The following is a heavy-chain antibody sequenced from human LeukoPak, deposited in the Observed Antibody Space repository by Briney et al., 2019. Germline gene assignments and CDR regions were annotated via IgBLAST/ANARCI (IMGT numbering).Heavy chain of an antibody. CDR1: GYSISSGYY. J-gene: IGHJ6*02. D-gene: IGHD3-10*01. V-gene: IGHV4-38-2*02. CDR3: AREPQTYGKRGVIKKYYYYGMDV. Sequence: PSETLSLTCTVSGYSISSGYYWGWIRQPPGKGLEWIGSSYHSGSTYYNPSLKSRVTISVDTSKNQFSLKLSSVTAADTAVYYCAREPQTYGKRGVIKKYYYYGMDVWGQGTTVTVSS. CDR2: SYHSGST.